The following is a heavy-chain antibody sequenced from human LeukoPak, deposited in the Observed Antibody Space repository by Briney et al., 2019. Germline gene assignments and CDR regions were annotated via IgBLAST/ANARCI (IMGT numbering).Heavy chain of an antibody. CDR3: AKDLRLSVGTSPFDY. J-gene: IGHJ4*02. D-gene: IGHD4-23*01. Sequence: GGSLRLSCAASGFTFSRYAMSWVRQAPGKGLEWVSSISGSGVSTYYADSVKGRFTISRDNSKNTLYLQMNSLRADDTALYYCAKDLRLSVGTSPFDYWGQGTLVTVSS. V-gene: IGHV3-23*01. CDR1: GFTFSRYA. CDR2: ISGSGVST.